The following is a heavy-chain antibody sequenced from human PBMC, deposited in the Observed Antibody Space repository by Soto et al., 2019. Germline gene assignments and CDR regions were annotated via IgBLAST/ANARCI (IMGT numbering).Heavy chain of an antibody. Sequence: SVKVSCKASGGTFSSYAISWVRQAPGQGLEWMGGIIPIFGTANYAQKFQGRVTITADESTSTAYMELSSLRSEDTAVYYCAGYCSGGSCYPANYYYYYGMDVWGQGTTVTVSS. CDR1: GGTFSSYA. CDR2: IIPIFGTA. J-gene: IGHJ6*02. CDR3: AGYCSGGSCYPANYYYYYGMDV. D-gene: IGHD2-15*01. V-gene: IGHV1-69*13.